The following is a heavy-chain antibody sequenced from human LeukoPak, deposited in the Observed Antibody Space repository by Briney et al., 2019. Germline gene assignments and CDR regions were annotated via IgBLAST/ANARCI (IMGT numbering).Heavy chain of an antibody. CDR3: ATDHSRRTYGMDV. D-gene: IGHD6-13*01. CDR2: FDPEDGET. CDR1: GYTLAELS. V-gene: IGHV1-24*01. J-gene: IGHJ6*02. Sequence: VKVSCKVSGYTLAELSMHWVRQAPGKGLEWMGGFDPEDGETIYAQKFQGRVTMTEDTSTDTAYMELSSLRSEDTAVYYCATDHSRRTYGMDVWGQGTTVTVSS.